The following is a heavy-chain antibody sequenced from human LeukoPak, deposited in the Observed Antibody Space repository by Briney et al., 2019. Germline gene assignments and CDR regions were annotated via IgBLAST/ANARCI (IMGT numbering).Heavy chain of an antibody. J-gene: IGHJ4*02. CDR1: GFTFSNSW. V-gene: IGHV3-7*05. CDR3: VTDPSASQFL. CDR2: IKPDGSQN. D-gene: IGHD2-2*01. Sequence: GGSLRLSCAASGFTFSNSWMTWVRQAPGKGLEWVANIKPDGSQNYYVDSVKGRFTISRDNSENTLYLQLNSLRAEDSAVYYCVTDPSASQFLWGQGTLVTVSS.